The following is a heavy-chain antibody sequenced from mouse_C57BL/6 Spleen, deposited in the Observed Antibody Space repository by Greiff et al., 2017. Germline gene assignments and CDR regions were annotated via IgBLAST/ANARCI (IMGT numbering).Heavy chain of an antibody. J-gene: IGHJ1*03. D-gene: IGHD6-2*01. Sequence: EVMLVESGEGLVKPGGSLKLSCAASGFTFSSYAMSWVRQTPEKRLEWVAYISSGGDYIYYADTVKGGFTISRANARNTLYLQMSRLKSEDTAMYYCTRVSNPNWYFDVWGTGTTVTVSS. CDR2: ISSGGDYI. V-gene: IGHV5-9-1*02. CDR1: GFTFSSYA. CDR3: TRVSNPNWYFDV.